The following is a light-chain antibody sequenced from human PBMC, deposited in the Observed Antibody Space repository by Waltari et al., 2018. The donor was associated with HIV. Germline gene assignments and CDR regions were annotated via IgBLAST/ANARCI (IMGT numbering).Light chain of an antibody. CDR3: ESWDDSLGGRWV. V-gene: IGLV1-47*01. CDR2: RNI. Sequence: QSVLTQPPSTSGTPRPTVTISCSGTRSAIATNSLYLYQQVPGTAPKLLIYRNIQRPAGVPARFVGSKSGTSAALAISGLRSEDEAQYQCESWDDSLGGRWVVGGGTKRTVL. J-gene: IGLJ3*02. CDR1: RSAIATNS.